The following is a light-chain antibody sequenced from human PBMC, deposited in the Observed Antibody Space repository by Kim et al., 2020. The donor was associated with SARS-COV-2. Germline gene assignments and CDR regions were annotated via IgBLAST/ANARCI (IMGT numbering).Light chain of an antibody. CDR3: CSYAGTSIFWV. CDR1: NSDVGTYNF. J-gene: IGLJ3*02. Sequence: LTQPRSVSGSPGQSITISCAGTNSDVGTYNFVSWYQQHPGKAPRLIIYDVNSRPSGIPDRFSGSKSGNSASLTISELQVEDEADYYCCSYAGTSIFWVFGGGTQLTVL. V-gene: IGLV2-11*01. CDR2: DVN.